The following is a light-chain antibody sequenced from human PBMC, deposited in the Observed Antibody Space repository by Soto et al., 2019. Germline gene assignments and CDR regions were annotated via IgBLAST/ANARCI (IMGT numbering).Light chain of an antibody. CDR3: NSYTTSTPVV. CDR2: DVS. V-gene: IGLV2-14*03. J-gene: IGLJ2*01. CDR1: NSDIGNYNY. Sequence: QSALTQPASVSGSPVQSITISCTGTNSDIGNYNYVSWYQQHPGKAPKLMIYDVSNRPSGVSTRFSGSKSGNTASLTISGLQAEDEADYYCNSYTTSTPVVFGGGTQLTVL.